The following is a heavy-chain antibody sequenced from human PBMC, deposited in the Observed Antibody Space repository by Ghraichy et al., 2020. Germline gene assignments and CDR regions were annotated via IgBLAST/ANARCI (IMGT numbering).Heavy chain of an antibody. D-gene: IGHD4-17*01. V-gene: IGHV3-23*01. CDR3: VKENLRATVTIGFDY. CDR1: GFTFSNYP. Sequence: GGSLRLSCAASGFTFSNYPISWVRQAPGKGLEWVSAISGSGGSTHYADSVRGRFTISRDNSKNTVHLQVNSLRVEDTAIYYCVKENLRATVTIGFDYWGQGTLVTVSS. CDR2: ISGSGGST. J-gene: IGHJ4*02.